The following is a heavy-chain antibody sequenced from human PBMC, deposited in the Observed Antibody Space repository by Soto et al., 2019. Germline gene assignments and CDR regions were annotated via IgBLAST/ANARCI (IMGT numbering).Heavy chain of an antibody. D-gene: IGHD3-9*01. J-gene: IGHJ6*02. CDR3: ARDILTGRMGMDV. CDR2: IYYSGST. Sequence: KTSETLSLTCTVSGGFISSDYWIWIRQPPGQGLEWIGYIYYSGSTNYNPSLRSRVTISLDTSKKQFSLKLSSVTAADTAVYYCARDILTGRMGMDVWGQGTTVT. V-gene: IGHV4-59*01. CDR1: GGFISSDY.